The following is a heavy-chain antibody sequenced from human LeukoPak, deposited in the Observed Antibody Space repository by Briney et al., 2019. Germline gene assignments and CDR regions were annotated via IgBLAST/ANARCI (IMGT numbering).Heavy chain of an antibody. D-gene: IGHD3-22*01. Sequence: PGGSLRLSCGASGFTFSSYGMHWVRQAPGKGLEWVAVISYDGSNKYYADSVKGRFTISRDNSKNTLYLQMNSLRAEDTAVYYCAKDRVRWLFGTPLAEYFQHWGQGTLVTVSS. J-gene: IGHJ1*01. CDR3: AKDRVRWLFGTPLAEYFQH. CDR1: GFTFSSYG. CDR2: ISYDGSNK. V-gene: IGHV3-30*18.